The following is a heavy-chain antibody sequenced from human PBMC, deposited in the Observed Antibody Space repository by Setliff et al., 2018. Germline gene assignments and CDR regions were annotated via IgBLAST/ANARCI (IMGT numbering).Heavy chain of an antibody. CDR1: GESFSESFSGYY. V-gene: IGHV4-34*01. Sequence: PSETLSLTCAVYGESFSESFSGYYWNWIRQPPGKGLEWIGEINLSGSTNYNPSLKSRVTISVDTSKNQFSLKLSSVTAADTAVYYCARGDIAAPRYKLRFSAFDYWGQGTLVTVSS. CDR3: ARGDIAAPRYKLRFSAFDY. CDR2: INLSGST. J-gene: IGHJ4*02. D-gene: IGHD6-13*01.